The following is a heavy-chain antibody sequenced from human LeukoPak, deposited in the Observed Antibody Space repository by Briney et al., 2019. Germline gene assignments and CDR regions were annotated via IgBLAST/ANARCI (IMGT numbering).Heavy chain of an antibody. Sequence: GGSLRLSCAASGFSFRSNAMSWVRQAPGKGLEWVSVITNNGGITYYADSVKGRFTISRDNSKNTLYLQMNSLRGEDTAVYYCATPSDSSGWYGVWGRGTLATVSS. CDR1: GFSFRSNA. CDR2: ITNNGGIT. J-gene: IGHJ4*02. CDR3: ATPSDSSGWYGV. D-gene: IGHD6-19*01. V-gene: IGHV3-23*01.